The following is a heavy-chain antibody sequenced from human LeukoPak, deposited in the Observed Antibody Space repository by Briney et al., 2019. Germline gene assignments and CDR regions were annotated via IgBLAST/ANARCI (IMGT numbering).Heavy chain of an antibody. CDR2: INPRGGST. J-gene: IGHJ5*02. Sequence: ASVKVSCKASGYTFTSYYMHWVRQAPGQGLEWMGIINPRGGSTSYAQKFQGRVTMTRDTSTSTVCMELSSLRSEDTAVYYCAREGGYCSSTSCSNWFDPWGQGTLVTVCS. CDR1: GYTFTSYY. D-gene: IGHD2-2*01. V-gene: IGHV1-46*01. CDR3: AREGGYCSSTSCSNWFDP.